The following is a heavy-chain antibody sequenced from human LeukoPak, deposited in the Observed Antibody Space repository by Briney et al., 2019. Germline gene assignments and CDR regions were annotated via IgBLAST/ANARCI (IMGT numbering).Heavy chain of an antibody. CDR3: ARVGLLHYPMDY. CDR1: GFSFSTYW. V-gene: IGHV3-74*01. J-gene: IGHJ4*02. D-gene: IGHD1-7*01. Sequence: PGGSLRLSCAASGFSFSTYWMHWVRQAPGKGLAWVSRINNDGSSTTYADSVKGRFTISRDNAKGTLYLQMNSLRAEDTAVYYCARVGLLHYPMDYWGRGTLLTVSS. CDR2: INNDGSST.